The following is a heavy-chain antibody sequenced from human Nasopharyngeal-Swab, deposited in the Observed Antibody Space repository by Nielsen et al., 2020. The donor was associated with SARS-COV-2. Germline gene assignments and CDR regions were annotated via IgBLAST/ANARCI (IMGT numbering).Heavy chain of an antibody. Sequence: WIRQPPGKGLEWVSYISSSSSTIYYADSVKGRFTISRDNAKNSLYLQINSLRDEDTAVYYCVRDNSYHYYMDVWGQGTTVTVSS. J-gene: IGHJ6*03. V-gene: IGHV3-48*02. CDR3: VRDNSYHYYMDV. CDR2: ISSSSSTI.